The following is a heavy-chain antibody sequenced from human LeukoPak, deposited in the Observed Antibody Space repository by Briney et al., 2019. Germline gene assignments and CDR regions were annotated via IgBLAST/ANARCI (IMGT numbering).Heavy chain of an antibody. CDR2: ISSSGSTI. CDR3: ASIPVLGYGSGSYNDY. V-gene: IGHV3-11*01. J-gene: IGHJ4*02. D-gene: IGHD3-10*01. Sequence: GGSLRLSCAASGFTFSDYYMSWIRQGPGKGLEWVSYISSSGSTIYYADSVKGRFTISRDNAKNSLYLQMNSLRAEDTAVYYCASIPVLGYGSGSYNDYWGQGTLVTVSS. CDR1: GFTFSDYY.